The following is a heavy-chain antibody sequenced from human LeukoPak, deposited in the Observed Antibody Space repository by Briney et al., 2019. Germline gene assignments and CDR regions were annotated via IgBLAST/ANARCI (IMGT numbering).Heavy chain of an antibody. J-gene: IGHJ6*02. CDR3: ASGTGYYYYYYGMDV. D-gene: IGHD1-1*01. Sequence: GGSLRLSCAASGFTVSSNYMSWVRQAPGKGLEWVSVIYSGGSTYYADSVKGRFTISRHNSKNTLYLQMNSLRAEDTAVYYCASGTGYYYYYYGMDVWGQGTTVTVSS. CDR1: GFTVSSNY. CDR2: IYSGGST. V-gene: IGHV3-53*04.